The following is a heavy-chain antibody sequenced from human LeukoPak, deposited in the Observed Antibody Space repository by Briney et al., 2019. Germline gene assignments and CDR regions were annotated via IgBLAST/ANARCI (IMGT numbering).Heavy chain of an antibody. CDR1: GGSISSRSYY. CDR3: ARVYLTRIMITFGGVIVKAFDI. J-gene: IGHJ3*02. Sequence: SETLSLTCTVSGGSISSRSYYWGWIRQPPGKGLEWIGSIYYSGSTYYNPSLKSRVTISVDTSKNQFSLKLSSVTAADTAVYYCARVYLTRIMITFGGVIVKAFDIWGQGTMVTVSS. D-gene: IGHD3-16*02. CDR2: IYYSGST. V-gene: IGHV4-39*07.